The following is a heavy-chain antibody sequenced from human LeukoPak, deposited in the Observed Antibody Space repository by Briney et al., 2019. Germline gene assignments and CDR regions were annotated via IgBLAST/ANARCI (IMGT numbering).Heavy chain of an antibody. J-gene: IGHJ4*02. CDR2: VYCSGGT. D-gene: IGHD4-23*01. V-gene: IGHV4-59*08. CDR3: ARLTQITAWYIHC. Sequence: SETLSLTCTVSGGSINSYYWSWIRQPPGKGLEWIGQVYCSGGTNYNPSLKSRVSISVDTPKNQLSLKLSSVTAADTAVYYCARLTQITAWYIHCWGQGTLVTVSS. CDR1: GGSINSYY.